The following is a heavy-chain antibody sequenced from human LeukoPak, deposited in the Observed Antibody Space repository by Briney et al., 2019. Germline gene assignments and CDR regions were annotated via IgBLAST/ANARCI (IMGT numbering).Heavy chain of an antibody. CDR3: ARGTPVVGTI. J-gene: IGHJ3*02. Sequence: GALRLSCQASGFTASSNYMSWVRQAPGKGLEWVSAISSGGSTYYADSVMGRFTISRHNSKNTLYLQMNILRAEDTAVYYCARGTPVVGTIWGQGKMVTVSS. V-gene: IGHV3-53*04. CDR2: ISSGGST. CDR1: GFTASSNY. D-gene: IGHD4-23*01.